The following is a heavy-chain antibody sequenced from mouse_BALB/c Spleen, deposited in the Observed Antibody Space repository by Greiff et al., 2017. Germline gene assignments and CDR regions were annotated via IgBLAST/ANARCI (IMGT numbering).Heavy chain of an antibody. CDR2: INPYNGDT. V-gene: IGHV1-20*02. CDR1: GYSFTGYF. J-gene: IGHJ4*01. Sequence: EVKLQESGPELVKPGASVKISCKASGYSFTGYFMNWVMQSHGKSLEWIGRINPYNGDTFYNQKFKGKATLTVDKSSSTAHMELRSLASEDSAVYYCARQSGAMDYWGQGTSVTVSS. CDR3: ARQSGAMDY.